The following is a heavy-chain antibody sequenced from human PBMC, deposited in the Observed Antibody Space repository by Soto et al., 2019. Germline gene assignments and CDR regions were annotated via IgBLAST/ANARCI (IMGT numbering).Heavy chain of an antibody. V-gene: IGHV4-39*01. CDR1: GGSISSSSYY. CDR2: IYYSGST. Sequence: SETLSLTCTVSGGSISSSSYYWGWIRQPPGKGLEWIGSIYYSGSTYYNPSLKNRVTISVDTSKNQFSLNVISVTAADTAVYYCRRSSRYSTDVRGQGTTVT. D-gene: IGHD6-13*01. J-gene: IGHJ6*02. CDR3: RRSSRYSTDV.